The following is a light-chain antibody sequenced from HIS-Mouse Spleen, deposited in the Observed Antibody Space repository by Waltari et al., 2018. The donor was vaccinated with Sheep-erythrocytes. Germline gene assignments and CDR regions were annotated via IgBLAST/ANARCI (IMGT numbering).Light chain of an antibody. V-gene: IGLV2-11*01. CDR2: DVS. CDR3: CSYAGSYNHV. J-gene: IGLJ1*01. CDR1: SSDVGGYNY. Sequence: QSALPQPRSVSGSPGQSVTISCTGTSSDVGGYNYVSWYQHHPGKAPKLMIYDVSKRPSGVPDRCSGSKSGNTASLTISGLQAEDEADYYCCSYAGSYNHVFATGTKVTVL.